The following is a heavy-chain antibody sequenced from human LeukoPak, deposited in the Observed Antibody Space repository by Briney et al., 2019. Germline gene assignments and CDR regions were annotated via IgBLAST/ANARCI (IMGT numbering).Heavy chain of an antibody. D-gene: IGHD2-15*01. CDR2: NNGDGSTT. Sequence: PGGSLRLSCVASGFSLSGYWMYWVRQAPGKGLMYISRNNGDGSTTNYADVVKGRFTMSRDNVKNTLYLQMNSLRVEGTAVYYCARDPRNVAPAPSGPGNPVTVSS. CDR3: ARDPRNVAPAP. CDR1: GFSLSGYW. J-gene: IGHJ5*02. V-gene: IGHV3-74*01.